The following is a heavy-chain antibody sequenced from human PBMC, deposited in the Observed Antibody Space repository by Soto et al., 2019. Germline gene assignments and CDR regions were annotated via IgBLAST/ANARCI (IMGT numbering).Heavy chain of an antibody. J-gene: IGHJ4*02. D-gene: IGHD3-9*01. CDR2: IYWDDDK. V-gene: IGHV2-5*02. Sequence: QITLKESGPTLVKPTQTLTLTCTFSGFSLSTSGVGVGWIRQPPGKALEWLALIYWDDDKRYSPSLKSRLTITKDTSKHQLVLTMTNMDPVDTATYYCAHALVNLTGYYPLDYWGQGTLVTVSS. CDR3: AHALVNLTGYYPLDY. CDR1: GFSLSTSGVG.